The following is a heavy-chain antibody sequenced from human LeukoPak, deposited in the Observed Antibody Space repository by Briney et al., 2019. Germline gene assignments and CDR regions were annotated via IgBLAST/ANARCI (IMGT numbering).Heavy chain of an antibody. J-gene: IGHJ4*02. V-gene: IGHV3-23*01. CDR3: AKDQRGGCYYRYPLDY. Sequence: GGSLRLSCAASGFTFRNFAMGWVRQAPGKGLEWVSVISAGDGDNPYYADSVKGRFSISRDNSKNTLYLQMNSLRAEDTAVYYCAKDQRGGCYYRYPLDYWGQGTLVTVSS. CDR2: ISAGDGDNP. CDR1: GFTFRNFA. D-gene: IGHD1-26*01.